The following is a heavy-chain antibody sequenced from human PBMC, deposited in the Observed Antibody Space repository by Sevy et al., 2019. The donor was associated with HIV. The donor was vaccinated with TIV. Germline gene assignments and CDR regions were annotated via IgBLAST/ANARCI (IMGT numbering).Heavy chain of an antibody. D-gene: IGHD3-22*01. CDR2: ISGFGNT. J-gene: IGHJ3*01. Sequence: GGSLRLSCVASGFTFNTHVMNWVRQAPGKGLEWVSSISGFGNTYYVDSVRGRFTISGDNAKNTLYLQMNSLRADDTAGYYCAKVLDPALESMMEVTVRSLKGFDVWGQGTMVTVSS. V-gene: IGHV3-23*01. CDR1: GFTFNTHV. CDR3: AKVLDPALESMMEVTVRSLKGFDV.